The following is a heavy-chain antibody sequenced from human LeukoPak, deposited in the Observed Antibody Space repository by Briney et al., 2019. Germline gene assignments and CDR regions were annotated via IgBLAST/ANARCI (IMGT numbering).Heavy chain of an antibody. Sequence: GGSLRLSCAASGFTFSNYGMHWVRQAPGKGLEWVAFIRYDGSNEYYADSVQGRFTISRDNSKNTLYLQMNSLRVEDTAVYYCAKVRDSSSAGIGYWGQGTLVTVSS. CDR1: GFTFSNYG. CDR3: AKVRDSSSAGIGY. J-gene: IGHJ4*02. V-gene: IGHV3-30*02. CDR2: IRYDGSNE. D-gene: IGHD6-6*01.